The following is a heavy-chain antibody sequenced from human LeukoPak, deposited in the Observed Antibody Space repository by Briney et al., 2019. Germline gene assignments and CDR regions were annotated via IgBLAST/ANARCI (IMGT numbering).Heavy chain of an antibody. D-gene: IGHD3-10*01. CDR1: GYTFTSYG. V-gene: IGHV1-18*01. J-gene: IGHJ3*02. Sequence: ASVKVSCKAPGYTFTSYGISWVRQAPGQGLEWMGWISAYKGNTNYAQKLQGRVTMTTDTSTSTAYMELRSLRSDDTAVYYCTRVQLWPDAFDIWGQGTMVTVSS. CDR2: ISAYKGNT. CDR3: TRVQLWPDAFDI.